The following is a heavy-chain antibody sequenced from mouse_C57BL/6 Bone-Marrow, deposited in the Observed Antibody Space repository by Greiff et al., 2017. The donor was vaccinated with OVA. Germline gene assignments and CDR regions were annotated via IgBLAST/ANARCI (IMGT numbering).Heavy chain of an antibody. CDR1: GYTFTSYW. CDR3: ARCHWDCAMDY. V-gene: IGHV1-50*01. Sequence: QVQLQQPGAELVKPGASVKLSCKASGYTFTSYWMQWVKQRPGQGLEWIGEIDPSDSYTNYNQKFKGKATLTVDTSSSTAYMQLSSLTSEDSAVYYCARCHWDCAMDYWGKGTSVTVSS. J-gene: IGHJ4*01. D-gene: IGHD4-1*01. CDR2: IDPSDSYT.